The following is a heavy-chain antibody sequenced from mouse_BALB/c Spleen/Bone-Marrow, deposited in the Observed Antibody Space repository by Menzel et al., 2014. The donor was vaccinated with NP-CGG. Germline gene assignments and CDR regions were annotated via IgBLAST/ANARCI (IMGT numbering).Heavy chain of an antibody. CDR1: GFTFSSFG. CDR2: ISSGSSTI. D-gene: IGHD1-1*01. J-gene: IGHJ4*01. V-gene: IGHV5-17*02. CDR3: ARLLLRLSYAMDY. Sequence: EVKLVESGGGLVQPGGSRKLSCAASGFTFSSFGMHWVRQAPEKGLEWVAYISSGSSTIYYADTVKGRFTISRDNPKNILFLQMTSLRSEDTAMYYCARLLLRLSYAMDYWGQGTSVTVSS.